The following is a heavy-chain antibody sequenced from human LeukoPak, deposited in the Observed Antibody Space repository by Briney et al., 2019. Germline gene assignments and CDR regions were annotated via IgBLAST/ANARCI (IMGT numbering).Heavy chain of an antibody. CDR3: ARVSWSPGTSYYYMDV. CDR2: VYDSGTT. Sequence: SETLSLTCTVSGGSISRYYLSWIRQPPGKGLEWVGYVYDSGTTNYNPSLKSRVTISVDTSKNQFSLKLSSVTAADTAVYYCARVSWSPGTSYYYMDVWGKGTTITVSS. J-gene: IGHJ6*03. V-gene: IGHV4-59*01. D-gene: IGHD1-1*01. CDR1: GGSISRYY.